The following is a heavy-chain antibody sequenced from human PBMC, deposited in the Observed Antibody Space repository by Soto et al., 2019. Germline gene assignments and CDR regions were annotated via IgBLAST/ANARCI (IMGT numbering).Heavy chain of an antibody. D-gene: IGHD6-19*01. CDR3: VGVIAVAGRIVDYKVLDF. J-gene: IGHJ6*04. V-gene: IGHV3-33*01. CDR1: GLTFSSYG. CDR2: IWYDGSNK. Sequence: GGSLRLSCAASGLTFSSYGMHWVRQAPGKGLEWVAVIWYDGSNKYYADPVKGRFTISRDNSKNTLYLQMNSLRAEGTAVYYCVGVIAVAGRIVDYKVLDFWGKGTTVPVSP.